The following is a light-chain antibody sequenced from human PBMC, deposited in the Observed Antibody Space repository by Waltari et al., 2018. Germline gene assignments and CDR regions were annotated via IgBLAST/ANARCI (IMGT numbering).Light chain of an antibody. J-gene: IGLJ3*02. V-gene: IGLV1-51*01. CDR3: GTWDSSLSVGV. CDR1: SSSIGHNF. Sequence: QSVLTQPPSVSAVPGQKVTISCSGSSSSIGHNFVSWYQQFPGTVPKRLIYDNDQRPSGVPARFSASKSGTAATLGITGLQTGDEADYYCGTWDSSLSVGVFGGGTKLTVL. CDR2: DND.